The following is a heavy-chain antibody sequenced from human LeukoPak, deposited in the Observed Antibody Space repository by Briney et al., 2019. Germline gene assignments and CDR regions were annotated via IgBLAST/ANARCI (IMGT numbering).Heavy chain of an antibody. D-gene: IGHD4-17*01. CDR2: ICDSGST. Sequence: SETLSLTCTVSGGSISTSSYYWGWIRQPPGKGLEWIVSICDSGSTYYNPSLKSRVTISVDTSKNRFSLKLSSVTAADTAVYYCARHPVMTTVGHYYYYMDVWGKGTTVTVSS. CDR3: ARHPVMTTVGHYYYYMDV. J-gene: IGHJ6*03. CDR1: GGSISTSSYY. V-gene: IGHV4-39*01.